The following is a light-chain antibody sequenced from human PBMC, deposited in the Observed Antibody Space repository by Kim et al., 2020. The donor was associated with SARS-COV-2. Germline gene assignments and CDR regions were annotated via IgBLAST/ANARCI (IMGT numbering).Light chain of an antibody. CDR1: QSVSNSY. CDR2: GAS. J-gene: IGKJ4*01. V-gene: IGKV3-20*01. Sequence: IVLTQSPGTLSLSPGERATLSCRTSQSVSNSYLTWYQQKPGQAPRLLIYGASSRATGSPDRFSGSGSGSDFTLTITRLEPEDFALYYCQQHDSSPELTFGGGTKVDIK. CDR3: QQHDSSPELT.